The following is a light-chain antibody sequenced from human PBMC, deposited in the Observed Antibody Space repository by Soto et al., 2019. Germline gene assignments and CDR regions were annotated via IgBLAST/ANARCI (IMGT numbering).Light chain of an antibody. CDR3: QSYDSSLSGYV. V-gene: IGLV1-40*01. Sequence: QSVLTQPPSVSEAPGQRVTISCTGSSSNIGAGYEAHWYQQVPGTAPKLLIYENNNRPSGVPDRFSGSKSGTSASLAITGLQAEDEAAYYRQSYDSSLSGYVFGTGTKLTVL. J-gene: IGLJ1*01. CDR2: ENN. CDR1: SSNIGAGYE.